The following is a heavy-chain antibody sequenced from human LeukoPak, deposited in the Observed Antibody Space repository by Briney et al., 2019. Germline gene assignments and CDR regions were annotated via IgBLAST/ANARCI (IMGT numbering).Heavy chain of an antibody. Sequence: SVKVSCKASGGTFSSYTISWVRQAPGQGLEWVGRIIPIHGIANYAQKFQGRVTITADNSTSTAYMELSSLRSEDTAVYYCARDPSDSSSWIKGYFQHWGQGTLVTVSS. D-gene: IGHD6-13*01. J-gene: IGHJ1*01. V-gene: IGHV1-69*04. CDR3: ARDPSDSSSWIKGYFQH. CDR1: GGTFSSYT. CDR2: IIPIHGIA.